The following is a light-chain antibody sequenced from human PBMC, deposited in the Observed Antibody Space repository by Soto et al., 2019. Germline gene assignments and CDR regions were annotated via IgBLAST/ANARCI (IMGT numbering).Light chain of an antibody. CDR1: QSFSGW. CDR3: QQYNDNWT. J-gene: IGKJ1*01. Sequence: DIQMTQSPSTLSASVGDRVPITCRASQSFSGWLAWYQQKPGTAPNLLIYKASTLQSGVPSRFSGSGSGTEFTLTISSLQPDDSATYYCQQYNDNWTFGQGTKVEIK. V-gene: IGKV1-5*03. CDR2: KAS.